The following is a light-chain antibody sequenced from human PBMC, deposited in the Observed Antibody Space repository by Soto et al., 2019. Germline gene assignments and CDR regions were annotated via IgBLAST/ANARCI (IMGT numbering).Light chain of an antibody. J-gene: IGKJ1*01. Sequence: EIVLTQSPGTLSLSPGERATLSCRASQSVSSSFLAWYQLKPGQAPRLLIYGASSRATGIPDRFSGSGSGTDFTLTIGRLEPEDFAVYYCQQYGSSPRTFGQGTKVDIK. CDR1: QSVSSSF. CDR3: QQYGSSPRT. CDR2: GAS. V-gene: IGKV3-20*01.